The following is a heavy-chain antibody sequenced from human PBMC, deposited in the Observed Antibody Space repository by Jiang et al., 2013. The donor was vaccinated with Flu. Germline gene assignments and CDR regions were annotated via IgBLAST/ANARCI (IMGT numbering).Heavy chain of an antibody. CDR1: GISFRTSA. J-gene: IGHJ6*02. V-gene: IGHV3-30-3*01. CDR2: ISYGGNSK. D-gene: IGHD2-21*01. Sequence: VESGGGVVQPGRSLRLSCAASGISFRTSAMHWVRQAPGKGLEWVAVISYGGNSKEYADSVKGRFTISRDNSKNTLFVQMDSLRAEDTAVYYCARSDWSDGMDVWGQGTTVIVSS. CDR3: ARSDWSDGMDV.